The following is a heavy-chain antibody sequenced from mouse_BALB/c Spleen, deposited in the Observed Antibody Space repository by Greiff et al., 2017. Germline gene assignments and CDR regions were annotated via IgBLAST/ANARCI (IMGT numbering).Heavy chain of an antibody. J-gene: IGHJ4*01. CDR3: AKVTTALYYAMDY. CDR1: GFTFSSFG. CDR2: ISSGSSTI. V-gene: IGHV5-17*02. D-gene: IGHD1-2*01. Sequence: EVMLVESGGGLVQPGGSRKLSCAASGFTFSSFGMHWVRQAPEKGLEWVAYISSGSSTIYYADTVKGRFTISRDNPKNTLFLQMTSLRSEDTAMYYCAKVTTALYYAMDYWGQGTSVTVSS.